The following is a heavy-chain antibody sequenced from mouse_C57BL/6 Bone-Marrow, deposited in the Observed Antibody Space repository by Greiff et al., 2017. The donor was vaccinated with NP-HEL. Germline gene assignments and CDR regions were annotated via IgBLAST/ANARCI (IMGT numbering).Heavy chain of an antibody. Sequence: QVQLQQSGAELVRPGASVTLSCKASGYTFTDYEMHWVKQTPVHGLEWIGAIDPETGGTAYNQKFKGKAILTADKSSSTAYMELRSLTSEDSAVYYCTTWGYGGDYWGQGTTLTVSS. V-gene: IGHV1-15*01. D-gene: IGHD1-1*01. CDR3: TTWGYGGDY. J-gene: IGHJ2*01. CDR2: IDPETGGT. CDR1: GYTFTDYE.